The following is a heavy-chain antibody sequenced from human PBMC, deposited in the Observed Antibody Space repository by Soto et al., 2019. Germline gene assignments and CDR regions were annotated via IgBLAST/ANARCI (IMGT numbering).Heavy chain of an antibody. CDR2: TSSNSAYI. V-gene: IGHV3-21*01. CDR3: TRDASRDSSARGWFDP. D-gene: IGHD6-13*01. J-gene: IGHJ5*02. Sequence: GGSLRVSCAASRFTFRSFTMNWVRQAPGKGLEWVSTTSSNSAYIYYTDALRGCFTISRDNAKNSLHLQMNSLRAEDTAVYYCTRDASRDSSARGWFDPWGPGTLVTVSS. CDR1: RFTFRSFT.